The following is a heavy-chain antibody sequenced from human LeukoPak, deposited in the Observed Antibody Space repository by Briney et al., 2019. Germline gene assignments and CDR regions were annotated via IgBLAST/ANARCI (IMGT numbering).Heavy chain of an antibody. CDR2: ISGSGGST. D-gene: IGHD5-12*01. Sequence: PGGSLRLSCAASGFTFSSYAMSWVRQAPGKGLEWDSAISGSGGSTYYADSVKGRFTISRDNSKNTLYLQMNSLRAEDTAVYYCAKDPGPDSGYDSIFDYWGQGTLVTVSS. J-gene: IGHJ4*02. V-gene: IGHV3-23*01. CDR3: AKDPGPDSGYDSIFDY. CDR1: GFTFSSYA.